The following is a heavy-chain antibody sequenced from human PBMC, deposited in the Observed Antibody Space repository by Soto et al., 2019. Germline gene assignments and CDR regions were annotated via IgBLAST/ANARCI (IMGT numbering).Heavy chain of an antibody. CDR1: GFTFSSYA. J-gene: IGHJ6*03. D-gene: IGHD2-21*01. CDR3: AKPYCDSARCYHMDV. CDR2: ISVSGGST. Sequence: GGSLRLSCAASGFTFSSYAMRWVRQPPGKELEWVSSISVSGGSTYYADSVQGRFTISRDNSKNTLFLQMNSLRAEDTAVYYCAKPYCDSARCYHMDVWGKGTTVTVSS. V-gene: IGHV3-23*01.